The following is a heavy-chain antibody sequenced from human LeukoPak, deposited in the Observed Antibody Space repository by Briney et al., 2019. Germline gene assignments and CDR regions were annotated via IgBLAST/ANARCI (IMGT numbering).Heavy chain of an antibody. V-gene: IGHV1-2*02. D-gene: IGHD2/OR15-2a*01. CDR3: ARATTPGGYYYIY. Sequence: ASVKVSCKASGYTFTGYYMHWVRQAPGQGREGMGWINPNSGGTNYAQKFQGRVTMTRDTSISTAYMELSRLRSDDTAVYYGARATTPGGYYYIYWGQGTLVTVSS. J-gene: IGHJ4*02. CDR1: GYTFTGYY. CDR2: INPNSGGT.